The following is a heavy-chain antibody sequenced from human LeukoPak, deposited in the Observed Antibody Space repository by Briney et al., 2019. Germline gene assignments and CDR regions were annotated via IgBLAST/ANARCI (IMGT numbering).Heavy chain of an antibody. Sequence: GRSLRLSCAASGFTFSSYGMHWVRQAPGKGLEWVAVISYDGSNEYYADSVKGRFTISRDNSKNTLYLQMNSLRAEDTAVYYCAKGAFRDQVQGYYYMDVWGKGTTVTVSS. D-gene: IGHD3-10*01. J-gene: IGHJ6*03. CDR1: GFTFSSYG. CDR3: AKGAFRDQVQGYYYMDV. CDR2: ISYDGSNE. V-gene: IGHV3-30*18.